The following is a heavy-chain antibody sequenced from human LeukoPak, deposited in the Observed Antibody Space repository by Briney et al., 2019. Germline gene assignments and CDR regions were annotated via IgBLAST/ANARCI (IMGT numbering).Heavy chain of an antibody. Sequence: GGSLRLSCAASGFTFSSYNINWVRQAPGKGLEWVANIKQDGSEKYYVDSVKGRFTISRDNAKNSLYLQMNSLRAEDTAVYYCARDVIGYDYDYFDYWGQGTLVTVSS. J-gene: IGHJ4*02. CDR1: GFTFSSYN. CDR2: IKQDGSEK. CDR3: ARDVIGYDYDYFDY. V-gene: IGHV3-7*01. D-gene: IGHD4-17*01.